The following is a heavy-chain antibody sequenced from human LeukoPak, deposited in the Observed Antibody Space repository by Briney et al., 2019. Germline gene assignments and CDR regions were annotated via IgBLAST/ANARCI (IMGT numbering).Heavy chain of an antibody. Sequence: GGSLGLSCAASGFTFSSYAMHWVRQPPGKGLEWVAVISYDGFNKYYADSVKGRFTISRDNSKNTLYLQMNSLRAEDTAVYYCARGLGIAARAYYFDYWGQGTLVTVSS. CDR3: ARGLGIAARAYYFDY. CDR1: GFTFSSYA. D-gene: IGHD6-6*01. CDR2: ISYDGFNK. J-gene: IGHJ4*02. V-gene: IGHV3-30*14.